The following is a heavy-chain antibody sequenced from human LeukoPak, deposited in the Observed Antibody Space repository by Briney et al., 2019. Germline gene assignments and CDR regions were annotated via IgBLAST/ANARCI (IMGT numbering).Heavy chain of an antibody. V-gene: IGHV3-30*18. CDR1: GFTFSSYG. D-gene: IGHD1-26*01. CDR3: AKQERGGSYPLDY. J-gene: IGHJ4*02. Sequence: GGSLRLSCAASGFTFSSYGMHWVRQAPGKGLEWVAVISYDGSNKYYADSVKGRFTISRDNSKNTLYLQMNSLRAEDTAVYYCAKQERGGSYPLDYWGQGTVVTVSS. CDR2: ISYDGSNK.